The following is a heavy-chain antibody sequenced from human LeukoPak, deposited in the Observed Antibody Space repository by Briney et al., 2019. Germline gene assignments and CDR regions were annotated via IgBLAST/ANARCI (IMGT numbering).Heavy chain of an antibody. J-gene: IGHJ6*02. D-gene: IGHD4-17*01. CDR3: ARGGPGDYIQSGMDV. V-gene: IGHV1-2*02. Sequence: ASVKVSCKASGYTFTGYYMHWVRQAPGQGLEWVGWINPNSGGTNYAQKFQGRVTMTRDTAISAAYMELRRLRSDDPAVYYCARGGPGDYIQSGMDVWGQGTTVTVSS. CDR1: GYTFTGYY. CDR2: INPNSGGT.